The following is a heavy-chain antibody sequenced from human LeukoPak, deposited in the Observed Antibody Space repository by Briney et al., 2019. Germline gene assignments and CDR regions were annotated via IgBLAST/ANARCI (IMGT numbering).Heavy chain of an antibody. Sequence: HPGGSLRLSCAASGFNFISHWMTWVRQAPGKGLEWVANIRQDEGEKYYADSVTGRFTISRDNAKNAVYLQMDGLRAEDTAVYYCAKDRGTIVMMVLIAVPGPSHFFDSWGQGTLVTVSS. J-gene: IGHJ4*02. CDR1: GFNFISHW. V-gene: IGHV3-7*01. CDR3: AKDRGTIVMMVLIAVPGPSHFFDS. D-gene: IGHD4/OR15-4a*01. CDR2: IRQDEGEK.